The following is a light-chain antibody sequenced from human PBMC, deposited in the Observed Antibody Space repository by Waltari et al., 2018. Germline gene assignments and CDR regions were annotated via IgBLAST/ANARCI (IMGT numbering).Light chain of an antibody. CDR3: QQYFGTPWT. CDR2: YAS. J-gene: IGKJ1*01. CDR1: QDISRV. V-gene: IGKV1-12*01. Sequence: DIQMTQSPSSVSASVGDRVTITCRASQDISRVLAWYQQKAGKAPKFLEYYASNLQSGVPSRFSGSGSGTDFTLTISSLQAEDVAVYYCQQYFGTPWTFGQGTKVEIK.